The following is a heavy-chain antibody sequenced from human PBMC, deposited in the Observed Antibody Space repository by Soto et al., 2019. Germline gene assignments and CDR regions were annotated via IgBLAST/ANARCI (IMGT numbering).Heavy chain of an antibody. D-gene: IGHD3-10*01. CDR3: ARGSRCGVREGYYHYGMDV. CDR2: IIGTGGST. Sequence: GGSLRLSCAASGFTFSTYAMSWVRQAPGKGLEWVSAIIGTGGSTYYADSVKGRFTISRDNSKNTLYLQMNSLRAEDTAVYYCARGSRCGVREGYYHYGMDVWGQGTTVTVSS. V-gene: IGHV3-23*01. J-gene: IGHJ6*02. CDR1: GFTFSTYA.